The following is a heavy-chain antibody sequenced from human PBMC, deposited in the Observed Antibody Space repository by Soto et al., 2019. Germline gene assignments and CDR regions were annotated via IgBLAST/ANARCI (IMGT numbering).Heavy chain of an antibody. CDR3: ARVERITGTRVADDNDVFDI. CDR1: GGSISSSHW. J-gene: IGHJ3*02. CDR2: IYHSGNT. Sequence: QVQLQESGPGLVKPSGTLSLTCAVSGGSISSSHWWSWVRQPPGKRLEWIGEIYHSGNTNYNPSLKSRVTISVDKSKNHFSLKQSYVPDADTAVYYCARVERITGTRVADDNDVFDIWGQGTMVTVSS. V-gene: IGHV4-4*02. D-gene: IGHD1-7*01.